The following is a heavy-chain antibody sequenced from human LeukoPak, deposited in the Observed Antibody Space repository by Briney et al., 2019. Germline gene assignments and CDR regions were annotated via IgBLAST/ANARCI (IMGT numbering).Heavy chain of an antibody. Sequence: ASVKVSCKASGYTFTSYDINWVRQATGQGLEWMGWMNPNSGNTGYAQKFQGRVTITRNTSISTAYMELSSLRSEDTAVYYCASQTYYYDSSGYEFDYWGQGTLVTVSS. CDR1: GYTFTSYD. J-gene: IGHJ4*02. D-gene: IGHD3-22*01. CDR3: ASQTYYYDSSGYEFDY. V-gene: IGHV1-8*03. CDR2: MNPNSGNT.